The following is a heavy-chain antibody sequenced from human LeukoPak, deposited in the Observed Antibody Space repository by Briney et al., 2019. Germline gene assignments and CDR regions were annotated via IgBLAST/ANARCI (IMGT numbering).Heavy chain of an antibody. V-gene: IGHV3-30*02. CDR3: ANADYDILTGKDTYFDY. CDR1: GFTFSSYG. J-gene: IGHJ4*02. D-gene: IGHD3-9*01. Sequence: PGGSLRLSCAASGFTFSSYGVHWVRQAPGKGLERVAFIRYDGSNKYYADSVKGRFTVSRDNSKNTLYLQMNSLRAEDTAVYYCANADYDILTGKDTYFDYWGQGTLVTVSS. CDR2: IRYDGSNK.